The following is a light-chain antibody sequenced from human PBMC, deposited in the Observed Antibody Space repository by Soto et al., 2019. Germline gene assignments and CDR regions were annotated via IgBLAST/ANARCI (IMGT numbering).Light chain of an antibody. CDR2: G. Sequence: QSVLTQPPSVSGAPGQRVTISCTGSSSNIGAGYPVHWYQQLPGTAPKLLVAGNRPSGVPDRFSVSKSGASASLAITGLQAEDEAEYYYQSYDSSLSRRWVFGGGTKLTVL. J-gene: IGLJ3*02. V-gene: IGLV1-40*01. CDR1: SSNIGAGYP. CDR3: QSYDSSLSRRWV.